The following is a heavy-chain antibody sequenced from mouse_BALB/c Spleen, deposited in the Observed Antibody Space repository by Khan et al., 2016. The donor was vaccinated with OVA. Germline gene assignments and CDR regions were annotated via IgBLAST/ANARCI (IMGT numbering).Heavy chain of an antibody. V-gene: IGHV2-6*02. D-gene: IGHD2-3*01. CDR2: IWSDGST. CDR3: ARWFDGYSSLYAMDD. J-gene: IGHJ4*01. Sequence: QVQLKESGPGLVAPSQSLSITCTVSGFSLTTYGVHWVRQPPGKGLEWLVVIWSDGSTNYNSVLKSRLSISKDNSKSQVFLKMNSLQTEDTAMYYCARWFDGYSSLYAMDDWGQGTSVTVSS. CDR1: GFSLTTYG.